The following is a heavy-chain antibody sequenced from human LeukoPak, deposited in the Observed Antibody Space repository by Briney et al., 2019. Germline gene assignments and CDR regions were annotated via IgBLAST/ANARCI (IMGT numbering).Heavy chain of an antibody. J-gene: IGHJ4*02. D-gene: IGHD5-24*01. CDR2: MNPNSGNT. V-gene: IGHV1-8*01. Sequence: SSVKVSCKASGYTFTSYDINWVRQAAGQGVEWMGWMNPNSGNTGYAQKFQGRVTMTRNTSISTAYMELSSLRSEDTAVYYCARGRKGWLQSGWGQGTLVTVSS. CDR1: GYTFTSYD. CDR3: ARGRKGWLQSG.